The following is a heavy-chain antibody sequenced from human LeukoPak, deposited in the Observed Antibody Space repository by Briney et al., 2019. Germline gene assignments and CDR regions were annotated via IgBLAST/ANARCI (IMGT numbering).Heavy chain of an antibody. Sequence: GGSLRLSCPASGFTFSSYAMHWVRQAPGKGLEWVAVISYDGSNKYYADSVKGRFTISRDNSKNTLYLQMNSLRAEDTAVYYCARDPYSSSWLDYWGQGTLVTVSS. CDR1: GFTFSSYA. CDR2: ISYDGSNK. CDR3: ARDPYSSSWLDY. D-gene: IGHD6-13*01. J-gene: IGHJ4*02. V-gene: IGHV3-30*04.